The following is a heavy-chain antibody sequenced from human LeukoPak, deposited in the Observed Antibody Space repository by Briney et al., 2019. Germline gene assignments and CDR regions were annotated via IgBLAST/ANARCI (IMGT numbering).Heavy chain of an antibody. Sequence: ASVKVSCKASGYTFISYGISWVRQAPGQGLEWMGWISGYNGNTNYAQNLQGRVTMTTDISTSTAYMELRSLRSDGTAVYYCARGLGVVTAQSEQPKPRYFDLWGRGTQVTVSS. CDR2: ISGYNGNT. V-gene: IGHV1-18*01. D-gene: IGHD2-21*02. J-gene: IGHJ2*01. CDR1: GYTFISYG. CDR3: ARGLGVVTAQSEQPKPRYFDL.